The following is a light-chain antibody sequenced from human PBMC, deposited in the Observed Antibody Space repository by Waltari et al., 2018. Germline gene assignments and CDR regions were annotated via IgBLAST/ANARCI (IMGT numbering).Light chain of an antibody. CDR3: AAWDDSVNGHWV. V-gene: IGLV1-44*01. Sequence: QSVLTQPPSASGTPGQRVTFSSSGTRSKPGSNSVNRYRQGPGTAPKLLIHSNNQRPSGVPDRFSGTKSGTSASLAISGLQSEDEADYYCAAWDDSVNGHWVFGGGTKLTVL. CDR1: RSKPGSNS. CDR2: SNN. J-gene: IGLJ3*02.